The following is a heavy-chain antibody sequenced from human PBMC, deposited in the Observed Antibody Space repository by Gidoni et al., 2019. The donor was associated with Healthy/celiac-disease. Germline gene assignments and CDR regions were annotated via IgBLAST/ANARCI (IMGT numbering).Heavy chain of an antibody. CDR2: IYYSGST. J-gene: IGHJ6*02. CDR1: GGSIRGGGYY. CDR3: ARDSHDILTGYKGGYGMDV. Sequence: QVQLQESGPGRVKPSQTLSLTCTVSGGSIRGGGYYWSWIRQHPGKGLEWIGYIYYSGSTYYNPSLKSRVTISVDTSKNQFSLKLSSVTAADTAVYYCARDSHDILTGYKGGYGMDVWGQGTTVTVSS. V-gene: IGHV4-31*03. D-gene: IGHD3-9*01.